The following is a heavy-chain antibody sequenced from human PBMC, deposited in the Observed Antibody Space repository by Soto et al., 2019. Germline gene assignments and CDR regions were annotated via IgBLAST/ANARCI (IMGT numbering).Heavy chain of an antibody. Sequence: GASVKVSCKASGYTFTGYYMHWVRQAPGQGLEWMGWINPNNGDTNYVQKFQGRVTVTRDTSTSTAYMELSRLRSDDTAVYYCARSLAEGYCIITGCYTRPLYGMDVWGQGTTVTVSS. CDR3: ARSLAEGYCIITGCYTRPLYGMDV. V-gene: IGHV1-2*02. J-gene: IGHJ6*02. CDR2: INPNNGDT. CDR1: GYTFTGYY. D-gene: IGHD2-2*02.